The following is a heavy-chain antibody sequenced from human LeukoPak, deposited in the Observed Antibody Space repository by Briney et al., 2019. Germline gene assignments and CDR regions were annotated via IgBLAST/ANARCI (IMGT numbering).Heavy chain of an antibody. J-gene: IGHJ4*02. Sequence: GGSLRLSCAASGFTVSSNYMSWVRQAPGKGLEWVSVIYSGGSTYYADSVKGRFTISRDNSKNTLYLQMHSLRAEDTALYYCAKMDGMGVTDNPDYWGQGTLVIVSS. D-gene: IGHD2-21*02. CDR3: AKMDGMGVTDNPDY. CDR1: GFTVSSNY. V-gene: IGHV3-53*01. CDR2: IYSGGST.